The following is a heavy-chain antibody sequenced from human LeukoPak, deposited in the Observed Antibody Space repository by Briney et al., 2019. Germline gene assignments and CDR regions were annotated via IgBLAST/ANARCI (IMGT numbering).Heavy chain of an antibody. D-gene: IGHD3-10*02. V-gene: IGHV3-48*01. Sequence: GGSLRLSCAASGFTFSSYGMTWVRQAPGKGLEWVSYISSSSSTIYYADSVKGRFTISRDNSKNSLYLQMNSLRAEDTAVYYCAELGITMIGGVWGKGTTVTISS. CDR2: ISSSSSTI. J-gene: IGHJ6*04. CDR3: AELGITMIGGV. CDR1: GFTFSSYG.